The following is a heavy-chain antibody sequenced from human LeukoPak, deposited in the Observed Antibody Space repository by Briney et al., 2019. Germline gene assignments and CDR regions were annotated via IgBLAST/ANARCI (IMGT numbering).Heavy chain of an antibody. CDR2: INHSGST. J-gene: IGHJ3*02. Sequence: SETLSLTCTVSGGSISSYYWSWIRQPPGKGLEWIGEINHSGSTNYNPSLKSRVTISVDTSKNQFSLKLSSVTAADTAVYYCARVPAYVWGSSKSDAFDIWGQGTMVTVSS. D-gene: IGHD3-16*01. CDR3: ARVPAYVWGSSKSDAFDI. CDR1: GGSISSYY. V-gene: IGHV4-34*01.